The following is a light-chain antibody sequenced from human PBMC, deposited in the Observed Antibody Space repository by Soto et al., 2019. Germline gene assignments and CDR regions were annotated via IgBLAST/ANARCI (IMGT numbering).Light chain of an antibody. CDR2: AAS. CDR3: QQSSSAPLT. V-gene: IGKV1-39*01. J-gene: IGKJ4*01. Sequence: DIQMTQSPSSLSASVGDRVTITCRASQSISSYLNWYQQKPGKAPNLLIYAASSLQSGVPSRFSGSGSGTDFTLTISSLQPEDFATYYCQQSSSAPLTVGGGTKVDSK. CDR1: QSISSY.